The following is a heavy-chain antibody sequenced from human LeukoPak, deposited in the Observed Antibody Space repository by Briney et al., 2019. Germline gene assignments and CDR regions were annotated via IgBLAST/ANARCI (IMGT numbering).Heavy chain of an antibody. CDR3: ARGRAKTDYYGSGSSSTWFDP. D-gene: IGHD3-10*01. V-gene: IGHV4-34*01. J-gene: IGHJ5*02. CDR1: GGSFSGYY. CDR2: INHSGST. Sequence: SETLSLTCAVHGGSFSGYYWSWIRQPPGKGLEWIGEINHSGSTNYNPSLKSRVTISVDTSKNQFSLKLSSVTAADTAVYYCARGRAKTDYYGSGSSSTWFDPWGQGTLVTVSS.